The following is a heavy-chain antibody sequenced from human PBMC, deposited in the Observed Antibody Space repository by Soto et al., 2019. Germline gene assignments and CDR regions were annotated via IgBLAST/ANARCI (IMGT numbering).Heavy chain of an antibody. D-gene: IGHD3-3*01. J-gene: IGHJ5*02. CDR2: IYYSGST. CDR3: ARAEITIFEFRGFDP. CDR1: GGSISSYY. V-gene: IGHV4-59*01. Sequence: SETLSLTCTVSGGSISSYYWSWIRQPPGKGLEWIGYIYYSGSTNYDPSLKSRVTISVDMSKNQFSLKLSSVTAADTAVYYCARAEITIFEFRGFDPWGQGTLVTVSS.